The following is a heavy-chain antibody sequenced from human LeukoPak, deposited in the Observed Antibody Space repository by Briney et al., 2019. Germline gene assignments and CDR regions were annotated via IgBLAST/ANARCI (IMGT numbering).Heavy chain of an antibody. V-gene: IGHV1-2*02. CDR1: GYTFTGNF. D-gene: IGHD6-6*01. CDR2: IIPNSGDT. J-gene: IGHJ4*02. CDR3: ARVEALYHLPTH. Sequence: ASVKVSCKASGYTFTGNFMHWVRQAPGQGLEWVGWIIPNSGDTKYAQKFQGRVTMTRDTSISTAYLELTRLRSDDTAFYYCARVEALYHLPTHWGQGTLVTVSS.